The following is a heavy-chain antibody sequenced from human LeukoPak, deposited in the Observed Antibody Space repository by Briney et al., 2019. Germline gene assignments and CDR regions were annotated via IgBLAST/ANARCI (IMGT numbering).Heavy chain of an antibody. D-gene: IGHD4-11*01. J-gene: IGHJ4*02. CDR1: GFTFSTYW. V-gene: IGHV3-7*01. Sequence: GGSLRLSCAASGFTFSTYWMKRVRQAPGKGLEWVASIKEDGSDKYYVDSVKGRFSISRDNAKNSLYLQMNSLRTEDTAVYYCAKGGHYNFDSWGQGTLVTVSS. CDR2: IKEDGSDK. CDR3: AKGGHYNFDS.